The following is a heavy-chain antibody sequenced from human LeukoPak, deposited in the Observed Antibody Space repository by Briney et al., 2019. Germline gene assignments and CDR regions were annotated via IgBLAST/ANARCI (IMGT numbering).Heavy chain of an antibody. V-gene: IGHV3-33*06. CDR2: IWYDGNNI. Sequence: GGSLRLSCAASGFTFSSYGMHWVRQAPGKGLEWVAVIWYDGNNIYYADSVKGRFTISRDNSKNTLYLQMNSLRAEDTAVYYCAKVDGTVYFDYWGQGTLVTVSS. J-gene: IGHJ4*02. CDR1: GFTFSSYG. CDR3: AKVDGTVYFDY. D-gene: IGHD5-24*01.